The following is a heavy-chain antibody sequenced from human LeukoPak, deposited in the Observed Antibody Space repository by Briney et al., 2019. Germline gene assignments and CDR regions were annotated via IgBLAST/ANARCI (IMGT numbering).Heavy chain of an antibody. Sequence: GGSLRLSCAASGFTFSSYAMHWVRQAPGKGLGWVAVISYVGSNKYYANSGKGRFTISRDNPKNTLYLQMNSLRAEDTSVCYCARDMSASVWFGELLPPGFDYWGQGTLVSVSS. V-gene: IGHV3-30-3*01. CDR2: ISYVGSNK. CDR3: ARDMSASVWFGELLPPGFDY. J-gene: IGHJ4*02. CDR1: GFTFSSYA. D-gene: IGHD3-10*01.